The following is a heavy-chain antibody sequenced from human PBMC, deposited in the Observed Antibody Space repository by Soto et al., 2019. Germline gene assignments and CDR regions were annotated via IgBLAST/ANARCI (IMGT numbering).Heavy chain of an antibody. CDR1: GFSLSNARMG. Sequence: QVTLKESGPVLVKPTETLTLTCTVSGFSLSNARMGVSWIRQPPGKALEWLAHIFSNDEKSYSPSLKSSLTISKDTSKSQVVLTMTNMDPVDTATYYCARIHYYGSWSRLNWFDPCGQGTLVTVSS. CDR3: ARIHYYGSWSRLNWFDP. J-gene: IGHJ5*02. D-gene: IGHD3-10*01. V-gene: IGHV2-26*01. CDR2: IFSNDEK.